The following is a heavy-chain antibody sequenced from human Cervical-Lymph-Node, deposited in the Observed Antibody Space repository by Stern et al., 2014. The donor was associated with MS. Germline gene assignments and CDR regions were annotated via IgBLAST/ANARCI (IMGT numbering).Heavy chain of an antibody. CDR1: GFTFTSSA. V-gene: IGHV1-58*01. J-gene: IGHJ3*02. Sequence: QLVQSGPEVKKPGTSVKVSCKASGFTFTSSAVQWVRQARGQRLEWIGLIVVGSCNTNYAQKFQERVTITRDMSTSTAYMELSSLRSEDTAVYYCAAEPMYYSDSVGAFDIWGQGTMVTVSS. D-gene: IGHD3-22*01. CDR2: IVVGSCNT. CDR3: AAEPMYYSDSVGAFDI.